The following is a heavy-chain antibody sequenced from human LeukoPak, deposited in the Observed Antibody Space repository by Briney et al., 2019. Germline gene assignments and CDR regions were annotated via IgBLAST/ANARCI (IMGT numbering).Heavy chain of an antibody. CDR2: IWYDGSNK. V-gene: IGHV3-33*08. J-gene: IGHJ4*02. Sequence: GGSLRLSCAASGFTLSSYGMHWVRQAPGKGLEWVAVIWYDGSNKYYADSVKGRFTISRDNSKNTLYLQMNSLRAEDTAVYYCARDQSSGWLPGYWGQGTLVTVSS. CDR1: GFTLSSYG. CDR3: ARDQSSGWLPGY. D-gene: IGHD6-19*01.